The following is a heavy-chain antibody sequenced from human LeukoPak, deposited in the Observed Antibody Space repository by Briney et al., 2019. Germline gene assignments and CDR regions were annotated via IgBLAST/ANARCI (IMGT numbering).Heavy chain of an antibody. CDR2: ISSSGSTI. D-gene: IGHD3-10*01. CDR1: GFTFSSYE. CDR3: ARARITMVRGGPPDY. J-gene: IGHJ4*02. Sequence: QAGGSLRLSCAASGFTFSSYEMNWVRQAPGKGLEWVSYISSSGSTIYYADSVKGRFTISRDNAKNSLYLQMNSLRAEDTAVYYCARARITMVRGGPPDYWGQGTLVTVSS. V-gene: IGHV3-48*03.